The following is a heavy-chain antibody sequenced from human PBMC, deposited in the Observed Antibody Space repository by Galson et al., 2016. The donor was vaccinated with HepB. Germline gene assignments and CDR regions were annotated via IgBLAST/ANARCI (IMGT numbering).Heavy chain of an antibody. CDR3: GRGGGKTSTMDV. V-gene: IGHV1-69*13. J-gene: IGHJ6*02. CDR2: IIPIFGTA. Sequence: SVKVSCKASGGTFSSYAISWVRQAPGQGLEWMGRIIPIFGTANYAQQFQGRVTITADESTSTPYMELSSLRSEDTAVYYCGRGGGKTSTMDVWGQGTTVTVSS. D-gene: IGHD3-16*01. CDR1: GGTFSSYA.